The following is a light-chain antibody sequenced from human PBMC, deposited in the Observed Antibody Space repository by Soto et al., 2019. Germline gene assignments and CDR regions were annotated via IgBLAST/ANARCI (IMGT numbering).Light chain of an antibody. CDR3: QQFKNWPLT. CDR2: GAS. J-gene: IGKJ5*01. V-gene: IGKV3D-15*01. Sequence: EIVMTQSPATLSVSPGERATLSCRASQGVSSNLAWYQQKPGQAPRLLIYGASTRATGIPARFSGSGSGTEFTLTISSLQSEDFAVYYCQQFKNWPLTFGQGTRLEIK. CDR1: QGVSSN.